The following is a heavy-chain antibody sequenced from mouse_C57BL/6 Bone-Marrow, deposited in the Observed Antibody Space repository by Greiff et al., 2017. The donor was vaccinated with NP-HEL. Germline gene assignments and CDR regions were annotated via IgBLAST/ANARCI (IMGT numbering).Heavy chain of an antibody. CDR2: INPNNGGT. V-gene: IGHV1-22*01. CDR3: ARYYGSSPAWFAY. CDR1: GYTFTDYN. Sequence: EVQLQQSGPELVKPGASVKMSCKASGYTFTDYNMHWVKQSHGKSLEWIGYINPNNGGTSYNQKFKGKATLTVNKSSSTAYMELRSLTSGDSAVYYGARYYGSSPAWFAYWGQGTLVTVSA. D-gene: IGHD1-1*01. J-gene: IGHJ3*01.